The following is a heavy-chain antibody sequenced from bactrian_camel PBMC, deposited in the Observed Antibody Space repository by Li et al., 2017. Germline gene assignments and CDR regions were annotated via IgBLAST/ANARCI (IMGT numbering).Heavy chain of an antibody. J-gene: IGHJ6*01. CDR1: GLPVSSFC. CDR2: IDSEGRP. Sequence: HVQLVESGGGSVQAGGSLRLSCAVSGLPVSSFCMGWFRQAPGKEREEVATIDSEGRPTYADSVKGRFIVYEDNGKNTLSLQMNSLKPEDSATYYCAAGGKSYGGGCRYTAWGQGTQVTVS. D-gene: IGHD6*01. CDR3: AAGGKSYGGGCRYTA. V-gene: IGHV3S55*01.